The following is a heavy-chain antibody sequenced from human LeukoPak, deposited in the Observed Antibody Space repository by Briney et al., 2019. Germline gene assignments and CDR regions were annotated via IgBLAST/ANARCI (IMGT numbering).Heavy chain of an antibody. D-gene: IGHD4-17*01. V-gene: IGHV3-48*01. CDR3: AREMGGDNPTPLDY. J-gene: IGHJ4*02. CDR2: ISSSSTK. Sequence: GGSLRLSCAASGFTFSRYSMNWVRQAPGKGLEWVSYISSSSTKYYADSVKGRFTISRDNAKNSLYLQMNSLRVEDTAVYQCAREMGGDNPTPLDYWGQGTLVTVSS. CDR1: GFTFSRYS.